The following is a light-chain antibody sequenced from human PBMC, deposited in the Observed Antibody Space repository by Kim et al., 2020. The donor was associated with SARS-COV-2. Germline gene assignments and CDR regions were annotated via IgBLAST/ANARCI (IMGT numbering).Light chain of an antibody. V-gene: IGKV1-6*01. CDR3: LHDYNYPFT. CDR2: AAS. J-gene: IGKJ3*01. Sequence: AIQMTQSPSSLSASLGDRVTITCRASQGITNDLGWYQQKPGNPPKLLIYAASRLQTGVPFRFSGSGSDTEFTLTISSLQPEDFATYYCLHDYNYPFTFGPGTKVDIK. CDR1: QGITND.